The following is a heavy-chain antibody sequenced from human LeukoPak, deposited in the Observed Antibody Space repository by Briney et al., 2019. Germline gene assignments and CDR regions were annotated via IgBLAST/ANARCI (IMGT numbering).Heavy chain of an antibody. CDR2: IKQDGSDK. D-gene: IGHD3-16*02. Sequence: GGSLRLSCTASGFTFSSYWMSWVRQAPGKGLEWVANIKQDGSDKYYVDSVKGRFTISRDNAKNSLYLQMNSLRAEDTALYYCAKASPESWAFDIWGQGTMVTVSS. V-gene: IGHV3-7*03. J-gene: IGHJ3*02. CDR3: AKASPESWAFDI. CDR1: GFTFSSYW.